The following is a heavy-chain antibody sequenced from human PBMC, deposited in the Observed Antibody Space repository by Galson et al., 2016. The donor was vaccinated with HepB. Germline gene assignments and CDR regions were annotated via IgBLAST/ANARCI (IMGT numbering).Heavy chain of an antibody. CDR2: IWYDGSNK. V-gene: IGHV3-33*01. Sequence: SLRLSCAASGFTFGSYAMHWVRQAPGKGLEWVALIWYDGSNKYYADSVKGRFTISRDDSKNTLYLQMNSLRAEDTAVYYCARDGNPGGYFDYWGQGTLVTVSS. J-gene: IGHJ4*02. CDR1: GFTFGSYA. D-gene: IGHD1-1*01. CDR3: ARDGNPGGYFDY.